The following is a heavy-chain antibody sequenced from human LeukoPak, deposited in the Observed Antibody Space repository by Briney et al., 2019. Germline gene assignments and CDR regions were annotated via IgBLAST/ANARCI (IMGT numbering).Heavy chain of an antibody. D-gene: IGHD2-2*01. CDR3: ARFSCSSTSCYRFDY. V-gene: IGHV4-38-2*01. J-gene: IGHJ4*02. CDR1: GYSISSGYY. Sequence: SETLSLTCAVSGYSISSGYYRGWSRQPPGKGLECIGSIYHSGSTYYNPSLKSRVTISVDTSKNQFSLKLSSVTAADTAVYYCARFSCSSTSCYRFDYWGQGTLVTVSS. CDR2: IYHSGST.